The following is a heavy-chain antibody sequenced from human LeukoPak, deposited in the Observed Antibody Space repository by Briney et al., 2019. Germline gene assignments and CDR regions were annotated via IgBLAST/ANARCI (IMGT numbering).Heavy chain of an antibody. CDR2: VSHDGRND. CDR3: GVREGEGNFDP. CDR1: GFLFRNYA. Sequence: GGSLRLSCAASGFLFRNYALHWVRQAPGKGLQWVAVVSHDGRNDFYADSVKGRFTVSRDNSENRLFLQMNSLRLDDTAVYYCGVREGEGNFDPWGQEALVTVSS. V-gene: IGHV3-30*04. D-gene: IGHD3-16*01. J-gene: IGHJ5*02.